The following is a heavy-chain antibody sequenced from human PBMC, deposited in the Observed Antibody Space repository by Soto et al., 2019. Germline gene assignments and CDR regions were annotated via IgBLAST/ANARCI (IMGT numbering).Heavy chain of an antibody. Sequence: EVQLVESGGGLVQPGGSLRLSCAASGFTLSSYDIHWVRQATGEGLAWVSGIGSGGDTHYADSVKDRFIISREDGKNSLYLQMNNLRVGDTAVYYCTRKTPPTGMEVWGQGAMVTVSS. D-gene: IGHD3-9*01. CDR3: TRKTPPTGMEV. J-gene: IGHJ6*02. V-gene: IGHV3-13*01. CDR1: GFTLSSYD. CDR2: IGSGGDT.